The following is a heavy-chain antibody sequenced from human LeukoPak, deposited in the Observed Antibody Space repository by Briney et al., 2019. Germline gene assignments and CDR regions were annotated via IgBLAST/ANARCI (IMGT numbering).Heavy chain of an antibody. D-gene: IGHD6-13*01. V-gene: IGHV1-46*01. J-gene: IGHJ5*02. Sequence: ASVKVSRKASGYTFTSYYMHWVRQAPGQGLEWMGIINPSGGSTSYAQKFQGRVTMTRDTSTSTVYMELSSLRSEDTAVYYCARTIAAAGSLVWFDPWGQGTLVTVSS. CDR3: ARTIAAAGSLVWFDP. CDR2: INPSGGST. CDR1: GYTFTSYY.